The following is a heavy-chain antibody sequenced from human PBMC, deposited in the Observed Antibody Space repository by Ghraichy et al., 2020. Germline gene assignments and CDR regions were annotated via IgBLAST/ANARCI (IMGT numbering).Heavy chain of an antibody. CDR3: ARANLGAAYYFDY. J-gene: IGHJ4*02. CDR2: INPNTGGT. Sequence: ASVKVSCKASGYTFTGYYIHWVRQAPGQGLEWMGWINPNTGGTNYAQKFQGRVTMARDTSVSTAYMDLSRLRSDDTAVYYCARANLGAAYYFDYWCQGTLVTVSS. D-gene: IGHD1-26*01. CDR1: GYTFTGYY. V-gene: IGHV1-2*02.